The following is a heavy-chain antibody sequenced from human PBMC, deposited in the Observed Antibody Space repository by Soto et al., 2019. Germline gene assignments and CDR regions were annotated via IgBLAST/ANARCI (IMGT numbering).Heavy chain of an antibody. CDR3: AKPQWELLD. J-gene: IGHJ4*02. D-gene: IGHD1-26*01. CDR1: GLTFSSYS. Sequence: GGSLRLSCAASGLTFSSYSMSWVRQAPGKGLEWVSAISGSGDSTYYADSVKGRFTISRDNSRNTLYLQMNRLRAEDTAVYYCAKPQWELLDWGQGTLVTVSS. CDR2: ISGSGDST. V-gene: IGHV3-23*01.